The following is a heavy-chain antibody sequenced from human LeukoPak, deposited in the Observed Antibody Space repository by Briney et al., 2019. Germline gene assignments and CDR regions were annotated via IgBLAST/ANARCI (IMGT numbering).Heavy chain of an antibody. J-gene: IGHJ1*01. CDR1: DDSIKSYGYY. CDR2: IYYSGNT. CDR3: AKALQAEYFQN. Sequence: SETLSLTCSVSDDSIKSYGYYWSWLRQLPGQGLEWIAFIYYSGNTYYNPSLRSRVSVSVDTSKNQFSLNLSSVTAADTAVYYCAKALQAEYFQNWGQGTLVTVSS. V-gene: IGHV4-31*03.